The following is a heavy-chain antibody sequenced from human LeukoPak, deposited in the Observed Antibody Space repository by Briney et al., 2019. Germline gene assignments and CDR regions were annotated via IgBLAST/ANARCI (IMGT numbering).Heavy chain of an antibody. CDR3: ARGPGRITIFGVVITDYFDY. CDR2: INHSGST. V-gene: IGHV4-34*01. Sequence: SETLSLTCAVYGGSFSGYYWSWIRQPPGKGLEWIGEINHSGSTNYNPSLKSRVTISVDTSKNQFSLKLSSVTAADTAVYYCARGPGRITIFGVVITDYFDYWGQGTLVTVSS. D-gene: IGHD3-3*01. J-gene: IGHJ4*02. CDR1: GGSFSGYY.